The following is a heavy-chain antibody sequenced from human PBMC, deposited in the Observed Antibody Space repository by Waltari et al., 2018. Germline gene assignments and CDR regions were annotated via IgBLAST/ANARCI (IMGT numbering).Heavy chain of an antibody. CDR1: GFSLSTSGVG. Sequence: QITLKESGPTLVKPTQTLTLTCTFSGFSLSTSGVGVGWIRQPPGKALEWLALIYWDDDRRYSPSLKSRLSITKDTSRNQVVLTMTAMDPVDTATYYCAHRRPKHYTSSWYFDYWGQGTLVTVSS. V-gene: IGHV2-5*02. CDR3: AHRRPKHYTSSWYFDY. D-gene: IGHD6-13*01. CDR2: IYWDDDR. J-gene: IGHJ4*02.